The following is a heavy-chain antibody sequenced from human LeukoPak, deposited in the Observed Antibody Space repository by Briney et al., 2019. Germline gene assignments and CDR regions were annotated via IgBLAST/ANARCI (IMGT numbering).Heavy chain of an antibody. CDR1: GGSFSGDY. Sequence: SETLSLTCAVYGGSFSGDYWSWIRQPPGKGLEWIGEINHSGSTNYNPSLKSRVTISVDTSKNQFSLKLSSVTAADTAVYYCARGSLKTTVTTSSFDPWGQGTLVTVSS. CDR3: ARGSLKTTVTTSSFDP. CDR2: INHSGST. D-gene: IGHD4-17*01. V-gene: IGHV4-34*01. J-gene: IGHJ5*02.